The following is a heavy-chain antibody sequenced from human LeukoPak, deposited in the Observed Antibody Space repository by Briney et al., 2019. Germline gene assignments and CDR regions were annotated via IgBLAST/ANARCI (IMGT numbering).Heavy chain of an antibody. D-gene: IGHD2-2*01. Sequence: GESLKISCKGSGYTFTTYWIGWVRQMPGKGLEWMGRIDPSDSYTNYSPSFQGHVTISADKSINTASLQWSSLKASDTATYYCARGYCSSTNWYAVDPWGQGTLVT. V-gene: IGHV5-10-1*01. CDR2: IDPSDSYT. CDR3: ARGYCSSTNWYAVDP. CDR1: GYTFTTYW. J-gene: IGHJ5*02.